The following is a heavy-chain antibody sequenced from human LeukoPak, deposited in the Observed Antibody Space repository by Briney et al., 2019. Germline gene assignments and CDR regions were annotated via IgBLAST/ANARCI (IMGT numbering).Heavy chain of an antibody. Sequence: PSETLSLTCAVYGGSFSGYYWSWIRQPPGKGLEWIGYIYYSGSTNYNPSLKSRVTISVDTSKNQFSLKLSSVTAADTAVYYCARHGAMAYYFDYWGQGTLVTVSS. J-gene: IGHJ4*02. CDR1: GGSFSGYY. CDR2: IYYSGST. V-gene: IGHV4-59*08. D-gene: IGHD5-18*01. CDR3: ARHGAMAYYFDY.